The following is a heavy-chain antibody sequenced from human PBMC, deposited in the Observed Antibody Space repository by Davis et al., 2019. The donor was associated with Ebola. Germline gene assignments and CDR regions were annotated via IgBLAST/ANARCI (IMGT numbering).Heavy chain of an antibody. D-gene: IGHD6-13*01. V-gene: IGHV1-2*02. CDR2: INPNSGGT. Sequence: ASVKVSCKASGGTFSSYAISWVRQAPGQGLEWMGWINPNSGGTNYAQKFQGRVTMTRDTSISTAYMELSRLRSDDTAVYYCAREGVAAAGIDYWGQGTLVTVSS. J-gene: IGHJ4*02. CDR3: AREGVAAAGIDY. CDR1: GGTFSSYA.